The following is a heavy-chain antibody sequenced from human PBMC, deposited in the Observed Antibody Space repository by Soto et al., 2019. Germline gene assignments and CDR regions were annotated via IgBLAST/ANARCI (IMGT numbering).Heavy chain of an antibody. Sequence: QTLSFTCAITGDSVSSNSAGWSWVRQSPSRGLEWLGRTYYRSKWYYEYAVSVRGRITINPDTSKNQYSLQLNSVTPEDTAVYFCARGEQYSGRIFDYWGQGTLVTASS. D-gene: IGHD1-26*01. CDR2: TYYRSKWYY. CDR1: GDSVSSNSAG. CDR3: ARGEQYSGRIFDY. J-gene: IGHJ4*01. V-gene: IGHV6-1*01.